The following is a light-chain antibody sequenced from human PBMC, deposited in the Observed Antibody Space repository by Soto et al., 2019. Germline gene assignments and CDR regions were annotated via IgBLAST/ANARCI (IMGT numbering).Light chain of an antibody. V-gene: IGLV1-47*01. CDR2: GNY. CDR1: SSNIGNNY. Sequence: QSVLTQPPSASGTPGQRVTLSCSGSSSNIGNNYVYWYQQLPGTAPKLFIYGNYPRPSGVPDRLTASKSGTSASLAISGLRSEDAPDYYGAAGDDSLSAVVFGGGTKLTVL. CDR3: AAGDDSLSAVV. J-gene: IGLJ2*01.